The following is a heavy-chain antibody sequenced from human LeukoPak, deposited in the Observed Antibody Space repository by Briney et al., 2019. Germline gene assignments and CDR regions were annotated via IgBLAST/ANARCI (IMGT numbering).Heavy chain of an antibody. CDR1: GGSISSGSYY. V-gene: IGHV4-61*02. Sequence: SETLSLTCTVSGGSISSGSYYWSWIRQPAGKGLEWIGRIYTSGSTNYNPSLKSRVTMSVDTSKNQFSLKLSSVTAADTAVYYCARDYYDSSGYHDAFDIWGQGTMVTVSS. CDR3: ARDYYDSSGYHDAFDI. D-gene: IGHD3-22*01. J-gene: IGHJ3*02. CDR2: IYTSGST.